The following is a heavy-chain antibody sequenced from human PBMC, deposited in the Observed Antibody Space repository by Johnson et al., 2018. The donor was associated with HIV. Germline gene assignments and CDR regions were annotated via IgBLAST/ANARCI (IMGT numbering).Heavy chain of an antibody. V-gene: IGHV3-11*04. CDR3: ARGGAYCGGDCNAFDI. J-gene: IGHJ3*02. CDR2: ISSSGSTI. CDR1: GFTFDDYG. Sequence: VQLVESGGGVVRPGGSLRISCVASGFTFDDYGMSWIRQAPGKGLEWVSYISSSGSTIYYADSVKGRFTISRDNAKNSLYLQMNSLRAEDTAVYYCARGGAYCGGDCNAFDIWGQGTMVTVSS. D-gene: IGHD2-21*02.